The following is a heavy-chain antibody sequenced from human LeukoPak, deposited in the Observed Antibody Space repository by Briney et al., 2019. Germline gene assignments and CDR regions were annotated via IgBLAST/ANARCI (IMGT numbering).Heavy chain of an antibody. D-gene: IGHD5-12*01. CDR1: GGSISSYY. CDR2: IYTSGST. CDR3: ARQNSGYDFDYFDY. V-gene: IGHV4-4*09. J-gene: IGHJ4*02. Sequence: WETLSLTCTVSGGSISSYYWSWIRQPPGKGLEWTGDIYTSGSTNYNPSLKSRVTISVDTSKNQFSLKLSSVTAADTAVYYCARQNSGYDFDYFDYWGQGTLVTVSS.